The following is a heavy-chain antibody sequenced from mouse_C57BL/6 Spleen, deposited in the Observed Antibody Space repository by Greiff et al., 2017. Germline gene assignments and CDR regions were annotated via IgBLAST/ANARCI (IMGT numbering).Heavy chain of an antibody. CDR1: GYTFTSYW. CDR2: IDPTDSET. J-gene: IGHJ2*01. D-gene: IGHD1-1*01. CDR3: ATTVVAWNFDY. Sequence: QVQLKQPGAELVRPGSSVKLSCKASGYTFTSYWMHWVKQRPIQGLEWIGNIDPTDSETHYNQKFKDKATLTVDKSSSTAYMQLSSLTSEYSAVYYFATTVVAWNFDYWGQGTTLTVSS. V-gene: IGHV1-52*01.